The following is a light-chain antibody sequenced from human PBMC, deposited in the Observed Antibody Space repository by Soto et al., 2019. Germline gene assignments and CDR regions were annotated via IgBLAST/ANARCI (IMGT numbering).Light chain of an antibody. CDR2: LNSDGSH. CDR1: SGHSSYA. CDR3: QTWGTGIQV. J-gene: IGLJ3*02. Sequence: QPVLTQSPSDSASLGASVKLTCTLSSGHSSYAIAWHQQQPEKGPRYLMNLNSDGSHSKGDGIPDRFSGSSSGAERYFTISSLQSEDETDYYCQTWGTGIQVFGGGTKLTVL. V-gene: IGLV4-69*01.